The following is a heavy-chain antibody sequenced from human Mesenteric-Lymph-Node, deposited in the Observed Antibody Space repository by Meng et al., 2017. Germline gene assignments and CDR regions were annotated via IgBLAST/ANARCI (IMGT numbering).Heavy chain of an antibody. Sequence: ASVKVSCKVFGYTLTELSMHWVRQAPGKGLEWMGGFDPEDGETIYAQKFQGRVTITRNTSISTAYMELSSLRSEDTAVYYCARGGMDYWGQGTLVTVSS. CDR3: ARGGMDY. V-gene: IGHV1-24*01. CDR2: FDPEDGET. J-gene: IGHJ4*02. CDR1: GYTLTELS.